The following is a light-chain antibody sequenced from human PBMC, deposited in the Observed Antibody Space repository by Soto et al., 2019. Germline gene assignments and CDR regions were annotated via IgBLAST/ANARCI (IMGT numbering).Light chain of an antibody. CDR2: AAS. Sequence: DIQMTQSPSSLSAPVGDRVTITCRASQTISNYLNWYQQKPGVAPKLLIYAASSLQSGVPSRISGSGSGTDFILTISSLQPEDSATYYCQQGYSTPSTFGQGTKVDIK. V-gene: IGKV1-39*01. CDR1: QTISNY. CDR3: QQGYSTPST. J-gene: IGKJ2*02.